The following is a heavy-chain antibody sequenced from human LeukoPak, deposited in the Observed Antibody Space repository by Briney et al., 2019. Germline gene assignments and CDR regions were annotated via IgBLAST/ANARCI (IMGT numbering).Heavy chain of an antibody. CDR2: ISGSNTYI. CDR3: ARDPSSRGGFDY. V-gene: IGHV3-21*01. Sequence: GGSLRLSCATSGFTFSIYTVNWVRQAPGKGLEWVSSISGSNTYIYYADSVKGRFTISRDNAKNSLYLQMNSLRGEDTAVYYCARDPSSRGGFDYWGQGTLVTVSS. J-gene: IGHJ4*02. CDR1: GFTFSIYT. D-gene: IGHD6-13*01.